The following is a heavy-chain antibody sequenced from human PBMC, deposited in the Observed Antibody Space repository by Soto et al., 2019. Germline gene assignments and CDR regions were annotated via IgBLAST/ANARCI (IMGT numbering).Heavy chain of an antibody. D-gene: IGHD6-13*01. J-gene: IGHJ5*02. Sequence: SETLSLTCAVYGGSLSGYYWSWIRQPPGKGLEWIGEINHSGSTNYNPSLKSRVTISVDTSKNQFSLKLSSVTAADTAVYYCARERPDGSRLDPWGQGTLVTVSS. V-gene: IGHV4-34*01. CDR1: GGSLSGYY. CDR2: INHSGST. CDR3: ARERPDGSRLDP.